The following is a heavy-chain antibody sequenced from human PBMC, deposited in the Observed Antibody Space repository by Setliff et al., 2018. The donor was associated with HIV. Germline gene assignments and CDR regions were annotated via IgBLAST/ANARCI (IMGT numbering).Heavy chain of an antibody. J-gene: IGHJ5*02. Sequence: ETLSLTCIVSGASISSDTWSWIRQPPGKGLQWIGFIYNSEMINYNPSLKSRVSMSLDTSKNQFSLKLTSVTAADTAVYYCARGGTSSNWFDPWGQGTLVTV. V-gene: IGHV4-59*01. CDR3: ARGGTSSNWFDP. D-gene: IGHD1-26*01. CDR1: GASISSDT. CDR2: IYNSEMI.